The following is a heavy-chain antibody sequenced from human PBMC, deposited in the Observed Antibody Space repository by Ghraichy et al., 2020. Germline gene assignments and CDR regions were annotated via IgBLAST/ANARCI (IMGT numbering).Heavy chain of an antibody. Sequence: GGSLRLSCAASGFNFTNYAMSWVRQAPGKGLEWVSSISGSGIGTYYADSVKGRITISRDNSKNTVSLQMNSLKAEDTDVYYCAKTRKNGYNSVNNWGQGTLVTVSS. J-gene: IGHJ4*02. CDR3: AKTRKNGYNSVNN. CDR1: GFNFTNYA. CDR2: ISGSGIGT. V-gene: IGHV3-23*01. D-gene: IGHD5-24*01.